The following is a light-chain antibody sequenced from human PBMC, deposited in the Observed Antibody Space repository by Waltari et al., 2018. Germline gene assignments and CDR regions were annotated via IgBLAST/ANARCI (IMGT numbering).Light chain of an antibody. CDR3: TSYESGGTWV. Sequence: QSALTQPASVSGSPGQSITISCTGTSSDIAGYNSASWYQQHPGKAPKVMIYDVIKRPSGVSNRFSGSKSGNTASLTISGLQADDEADYYCTSYESGGTWVFGGGTKVTV. V-gene: IGLV2-14*03. J-gene: IGLJ3*02. CDR2: DVI. CDR1: SSDIAGYNS.